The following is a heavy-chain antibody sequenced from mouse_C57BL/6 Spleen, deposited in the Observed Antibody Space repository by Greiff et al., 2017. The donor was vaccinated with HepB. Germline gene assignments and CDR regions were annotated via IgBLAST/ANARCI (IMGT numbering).Heavy chain of an antibody. CDR2: IYPRDGST. CDR1: GYTFTSYD. D-gene: IGHD2-2*01. J-gene: IGHJ4*01. V-gene: IGHV1-85*01. CDR3: ARTGYDVHAMDY. Sequence: VQLVVSGPELVKPGASVKLSCKASGYTFTSYDINWVKQRSGQGLGWSGWIYPRDGSTKYNEKFKDKATLTVGTSSRTEYMELHSLTSEDSEVYFCARTGYDVHAMDYWGQGTSVTVSS.